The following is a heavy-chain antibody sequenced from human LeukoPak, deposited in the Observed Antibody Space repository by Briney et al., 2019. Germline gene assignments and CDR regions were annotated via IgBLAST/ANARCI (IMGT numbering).Heavy chain of an antibody. D-gene: IGHD5-18*01. J-gene: IGHJ4*02. CDR3: AKDLDVQAELDTAMVPDY. CDR1: GFIFSSYE. V-gene: IGHV3-23*01. Sequence: GGSLRLSCAASGFIFSSYEMNWVRQAPGKGLEWVSAISGSGGSTYYADSVKGRFTISRDNSKNTLYLQMNSLRAEDTAVYYCAKDLDVQAELDTAMVPDYWGQGTLVTVSS. CDR2: ISGSGGST.